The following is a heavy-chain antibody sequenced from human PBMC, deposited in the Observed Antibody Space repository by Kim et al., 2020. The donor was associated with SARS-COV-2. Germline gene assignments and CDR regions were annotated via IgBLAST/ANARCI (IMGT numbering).Heavy chain of an antibody. Sequence: GGSLRLSCAASGFTFSSYGMHWVRQAPGKGLEWVAVISYDGSNKYYADSVKGRFTISRDNSKNTLYLQMNSLRAEDTAVYYCAKPNEVDYVWGSYKYYFDYWGQGTLVTVSS. CDR1: GFTFSSYG. J-gene: IGHJ4*02. CDR2: ISYDGSNK. V-gene: IGHV3-30*18. D-gene: IGHD3-16*01. CDR3: AKPNEVDYVWGSYKYYFDY.